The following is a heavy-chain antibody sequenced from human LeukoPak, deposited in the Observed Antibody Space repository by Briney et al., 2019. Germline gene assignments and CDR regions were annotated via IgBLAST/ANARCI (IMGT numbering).Heavy chain of an antibody. V-gene: IGHV4-4*07. CDR2: VYTSGSS. D-gene: IGHD1-26*01. CDR3: ARAPGELLTYYFDY. CDR1: GGSISRYY. Sequence: PSETLSLTCTVSGGSISRYYWSWIRQPAGKGLEWIGRVYTSGSSSYNPSLKSRVTISVDTSKNQFSLKLSSVTAADTAVYYCARAPGELLTYYFDYWGQGTLVTVSS. J-gene: IGHJ4*02.